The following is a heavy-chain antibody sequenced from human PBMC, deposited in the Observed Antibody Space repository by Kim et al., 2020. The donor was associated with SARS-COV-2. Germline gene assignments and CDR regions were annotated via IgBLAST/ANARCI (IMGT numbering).Heavy chain of an antibody. CDR3: ARARAVRGRWWFDP. CDR1: GGSFSGYY. J-gene: IGHJ5*02. V-gene: IGHV4-34*01. Sequence: SETLSLTCAVYGGSFSGYYWSWIRQPPGKGLEWIGEINHSGSTNYNPSLKSRVTISVDTSKNQFSLKLSSVTAADTAVYYCARARAVRGRWWFDPWGQGTLVTVSS. D-gene: IGHD3-10*01. CDR2: INHSGST.